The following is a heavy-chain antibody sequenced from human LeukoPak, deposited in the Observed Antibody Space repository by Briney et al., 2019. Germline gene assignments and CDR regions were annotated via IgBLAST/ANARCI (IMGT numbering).Heavy chain of an antibody. CDR1: GYTFTGYY. Sequence: GASVKVSCKASGYTFTGYYMHWVRQAPGQGLDWMGLINPNSGGTNYAQKFQGRVTMTRDTSISTAYMELSRLRSDDTAVYYCARPGDTAMDAFDYWGQGTLVTVSS. V-gene: IGHV1-2*02. CDR2: INPNSGGT. CDR3: ARPGDTAMDAFDY. D-gene: IGHD5-18*01. J-gene: IGHJ4*02.